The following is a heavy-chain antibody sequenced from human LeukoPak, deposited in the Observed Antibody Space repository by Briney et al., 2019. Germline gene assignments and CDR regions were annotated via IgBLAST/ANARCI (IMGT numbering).Heavy chain of an antibody. J-gene: IGHJ5*02. V-gene: IGHV3-33*01. CDR2: IWYDGSNK. CDR3: ARGGSSSWTDLYNWFDP. CDR1: GFTFSSYG. Sequence: GGSLRLSCAASGFTFSSYGMHWVRQAPGKGLEWVAVIWYDGSNKYYADSVKGRFTISRDNSKNTLYLQMNSLRAEDTAVYYYARGGSSSWTDLYNWFDPWGQGTLVTVSS. D-gene: IGHD6-13*01.